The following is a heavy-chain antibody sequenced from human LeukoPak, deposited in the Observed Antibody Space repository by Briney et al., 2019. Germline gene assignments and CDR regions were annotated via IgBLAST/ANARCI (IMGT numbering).Heavy chain of an antibody. J-gene: IGHJ3*02. V-gene: IGHV3-30*01. CDR1: AFTFSTYT. CDR2: ISYDESKK. CDR3: ARDNPQLAGAFDI. Sequence: GGSLRLSCAVSAFTFSTYTIHWVRQAPGKGLEWVAVISYDESKKYYADSVKGRFTISRDNSENTLYLQMNNLRPEDTAMYYCARDNPQLAGAFDIWGQGTMVTVSS.